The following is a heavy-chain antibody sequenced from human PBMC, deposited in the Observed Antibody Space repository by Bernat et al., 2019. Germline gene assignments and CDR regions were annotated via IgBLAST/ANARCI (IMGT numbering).Heavy chain of an antibody. CDR2: ISYDGSNK. CDR3: ARDAYCISTSCRAPFDY. Sequence: QVQLVESGGGEVQPGNSLGLSCAASGFTFNTYAMHWVRQAPGKGLEWVALISYDGSNKYYADSVKGRFTISRDNSKNTLYLQMNSLRAEDTAVYYCARDAYCISTSCRAPFDYWGQGTLVTVSS. V-gene: IGHV3-30-3*01. J-gene: IGHJ4*02. D-gene: IGHD2-2*01. CDR1: GFTFNTYA.